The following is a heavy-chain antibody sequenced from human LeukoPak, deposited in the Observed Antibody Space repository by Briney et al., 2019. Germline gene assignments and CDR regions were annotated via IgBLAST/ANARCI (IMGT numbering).Heavy chain of an antibody. CDR1: GGSISSYY. CDR2: IYYSVTT. V-gene: IGHV4-59*01. CDR3: ARGLHAVDY. J-gene: IGHJ4*02. D-gene: IGHD5-24*01. Sequence: SETLSLTCTVSGGSISSYYWSWIRQPPGKGLEWIGYIYYSVTTNYNPSLKSRVTISVDTSKNQFSLKLSSVTAADTAVYYCARGLHAVDYWGRGTLVTVSS.